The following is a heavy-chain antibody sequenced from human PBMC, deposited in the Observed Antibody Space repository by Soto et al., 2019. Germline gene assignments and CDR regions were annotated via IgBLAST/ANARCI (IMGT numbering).Heavy chain of an antibody. CDR2: IVVGSGNT. CDR3: ASGAVTGTAGLDF. J-gene: IGHJ4*02. CDR1: GFTFTSSA. Sequence: ASVKVSCKASGFTFTSSAVQWVRQALGQRLEWIGWIVVGSGNTNYAQKFQERVTITRDMSTSTASMELSRLTSDDTAVYYCASGAVTGTAGLDFWGQGTQVTVSS. V-gene: IGHV1-58*01. D-gene: IGHD6-19*01.